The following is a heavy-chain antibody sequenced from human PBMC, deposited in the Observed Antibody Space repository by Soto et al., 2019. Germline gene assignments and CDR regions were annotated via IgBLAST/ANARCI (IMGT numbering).Heavy chain of an antibody. J-gene: IGHJ2*01. CDR2: INPGNGNT. CDR1: GYTFSNYA. V-gene: IGHV1-3*01. CDR3: AREQVVVATTPHWYFDL. Sequence: ASVKVSCKASGYTFSNYAMHWVRQAPGQRFEWMGWINPGNGNTKYSQKFQGRVTISRDTSASTAYMELSSLRSEDTAVYYCAREQVVVATTPHWYFDLWGRGTLVTVSS. D-gene: IGHD2-15*01.